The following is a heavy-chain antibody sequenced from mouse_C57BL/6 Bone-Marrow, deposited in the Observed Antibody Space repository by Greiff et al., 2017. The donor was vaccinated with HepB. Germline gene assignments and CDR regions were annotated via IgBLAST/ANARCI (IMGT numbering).Heavy chain of an antibody. V-gene: IGHV5-6*02. CDR2: ISSGGSYT. D-gene: IGHD2-2*01. J-gene: IGHJ4*01. CDR1: GFTFSSYG. Sequence: EVMLVESGGDLVKPGGSLKLSCAASGFTFSSYGMSWVRQTPDKRLEWVATISSGGSYTYYPDSVKGRFTISRDNAKNTLYLQMSSLTSEDTAMYYSARRGGSTMVTTGVYCAMDYWGQGTSVTVSS. CDR3: ARRGGSTMVTTGVYCAMDY.